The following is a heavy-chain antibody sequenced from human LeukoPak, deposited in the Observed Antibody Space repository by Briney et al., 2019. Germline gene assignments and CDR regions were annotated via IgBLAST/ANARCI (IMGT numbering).Heavy chain of an antibody. J-gene: IGHJ3*02. D-gene: IGHD3-9*01. CDR1: GYTFTNYH. V-gene: IGHV1-46*01. Sequence: ASVKASCKASGYTFTNYHMNWVRQAPGQGLEWMGIINPSGGSTTNAQKFQGRVTITADKSTSTAYMELSSLRSEDTAVYYCARVPALLRYFDWLPLGAFDIWGQGTMVTVSS. CDR2: INPSGGST. CDR3: ARVPALLRYFDWLPLGAFDI.